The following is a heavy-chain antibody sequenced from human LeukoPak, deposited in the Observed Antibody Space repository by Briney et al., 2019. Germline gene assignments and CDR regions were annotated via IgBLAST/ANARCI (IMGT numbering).Heavy chain of an antibody. CDR1: GGSISSSSYY. CDR2: IYYSGST. CDR3: ATLNRGGILWFGAYFDY. V-gene: IGHV4-39*01. D-gene: IGHD3-10*01. Sequence: PSETLSLTCTVSGGSISSSSYYWGWIRPPQGKGLEWIGSIYYSGSTYYNPSLKSRVTISVDTSKNQFSLKLSSVTAADTAVYYCATLNRGGILWFGAYFDYWGQGTLVTVSS. J-gene: IGHJ4*02.